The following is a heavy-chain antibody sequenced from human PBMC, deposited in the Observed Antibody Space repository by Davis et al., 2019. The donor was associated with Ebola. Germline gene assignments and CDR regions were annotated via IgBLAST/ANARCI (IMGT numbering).Heavy chain of an antibody. Sequence: PSETLSLTCTVSGASMTSYYWSWIRQPPGKGLEWIGYIAYTGNTIYNPSLKSPVTISGDTSKKQLSLNLSSVTAADTAVYFCSRFGEGAYWVQGTLVTVSS. CDR1: GASMTSYY. J-gene: IGHJ4*02. CDR3: SRFGEGAY. D-gene: IGHD2-21*01. V-gene: IGHV4-59*01. CDR2: IAYTGNT.